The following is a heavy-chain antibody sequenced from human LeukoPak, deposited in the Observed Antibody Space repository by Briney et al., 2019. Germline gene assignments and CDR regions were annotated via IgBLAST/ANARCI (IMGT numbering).Heavy chain of an antibody. CDR3: AKDLSFIVVVPAAVDY. CDR2: INWNGGST. V-gene: IGHV3-20*04. Sequence: GGSLRLSCAASGFTFDDYGMSWVRQAPGKGLEWVSGINWNGGSTGYADSVKGRFTISRDNSKNTLYLQMGSLRAEDTAVYYCAKDLSFIVVVPAAVDYWGQGTLVTVSS. CDR1: GFTFDDYG. D-gene: IGHD2-2*01. J-gene: IGHJ4*02.